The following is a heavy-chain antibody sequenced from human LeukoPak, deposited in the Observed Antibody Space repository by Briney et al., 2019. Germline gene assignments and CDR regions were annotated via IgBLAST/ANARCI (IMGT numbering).Heavy chain of an antibody. J-gene: IGHJ3*02. CDR2: IYTSGST. CDR3: ERSGGNSFLLGAYRKKKDAFDI. CDR1: GGSISSGSYY. V-gene: IGHV4-61*02. D-gene: IGHD4-23*01. Sequence: PSQTLSLTCTVSGGSISSGSYYWSWIRQPAGKGLEWIGRIYTSGSTNYNPSLKSRVTISVDTSKNQFSLKLSSVTAADTAVYYCERSGGNSFLLGAYRKKKDAFDIWGQGTMVTVSS.